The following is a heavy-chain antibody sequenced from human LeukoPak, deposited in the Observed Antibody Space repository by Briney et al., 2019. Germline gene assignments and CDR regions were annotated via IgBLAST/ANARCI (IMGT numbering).Heavy chain of an antibody. D-gene: IGHD3-22*01. V-gene: IGHV4-4*07. J-gene: IGHJ3*02. CDR1: GGSISSYY. Sequence: SETLSLTCTVSGGSISSYYWSWIRQPAGKGLEWIGRIYTSGSTNYNPSLKSRVTMSVDTSKNQFSLKLSSVTAADTAVYYCAREPGQTSITMIVVVRYAFDIWGQGTMVTVSS. CDR2: IYTSGST. CDR3: AREPGQTSITMIVVVRYAFDI.